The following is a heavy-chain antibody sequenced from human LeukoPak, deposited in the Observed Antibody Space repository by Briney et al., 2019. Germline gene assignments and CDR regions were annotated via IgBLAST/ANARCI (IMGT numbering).Heavy chain of an antibody. CDR2: INSDGSST. D-gene: IGHD5-18*01. CDR3: AREGRGYSYAFEY. Sequence: GGSLRLSCAASGFTFSNYWMHWVRQAPGKGLVWVSRINSDGSSTTHADSVKGRFTISRDNGQNTLYLQMNSLRAEDTAVYYCAREGRGYSYAFEYWGQGTLVTVSS. J-gene: IGHJ4*02. V-gene: IGHV3-74*01. CDR1: GFTFSNYW.